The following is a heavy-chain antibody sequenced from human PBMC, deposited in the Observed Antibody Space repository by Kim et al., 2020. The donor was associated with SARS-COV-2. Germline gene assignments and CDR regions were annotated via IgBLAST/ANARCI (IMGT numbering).Heavy chain of an antibody. J-gene: IGHJ6*02. D-gene: IGHD3-10*01. CDR3: ARDRAILWFGELLHGSYYYYYGMDV. CDR2: ISSSSSYI. CDR1: GFTFSSYS. Sequence: GGSLRLSCAASGFTFSSYSMNWVRQAPGKGLEWVSSISSSSSYIYYADSVKGRFTISRDNAKNSLYLQMNSLRAEDTAVYYCARDRAILWFGELLHGSYYYYYGMDVWGQGTTVTVSS. V-gene: IGHV3-21*01.